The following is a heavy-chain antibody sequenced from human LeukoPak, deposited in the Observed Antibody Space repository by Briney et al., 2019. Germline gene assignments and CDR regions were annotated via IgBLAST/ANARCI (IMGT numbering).Heavy chain of an antibody. V-gene: IGHV3-7*01. Sequence: GGSLRLSCAASGFTSSSYWMSWVRQAPGKGLEWVANIKQDGSEKYYVDSVKGRFTISRDNAKNSLYLQMNSLRAEDTAVYYCARDLNWETYWGQGTLVTVSS. CDR3: ARDLNWETY. CDR2: IKQDGSEK. CDR1: GFTSSSYW. J-gene: IGHJ4*02. D-gene: IGHD1-1*01.